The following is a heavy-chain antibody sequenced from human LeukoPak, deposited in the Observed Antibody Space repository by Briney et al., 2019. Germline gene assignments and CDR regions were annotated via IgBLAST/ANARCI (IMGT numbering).Heavy chain of an antibody. Sequence: SETLSLTCTVSGGSISSYYWSWIRQPPGKGLEWIGYIYYSGSTNYNPSLKSRVTISVVTSKNQFSLKLSSVTAADTAVYYCARGRTYYDFWSGYSRYFDYWGQGTLVTVSS. J-gene: IGHJ4*02. D-gene: IGHD3-3*01. V-gene: IGHV4-59*12. CDR3: ARGRTYYDFWSGYSRYFDY. CDR2: IYYSGST. CDR1: GGSISSYY.